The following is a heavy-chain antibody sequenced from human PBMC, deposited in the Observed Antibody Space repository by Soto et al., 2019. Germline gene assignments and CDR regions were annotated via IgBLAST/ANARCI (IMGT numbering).Heavy chain of an antibody. V-gene: IGHV3-74*01. Sequence: HPXGSLLLSCLASGFTFNKYWMHWVRQAPGKGLVWVSRITDDGRNTLYADSVRGRFTISRDNAKNTLYLQMNSLTVEDTGVYFCAKIEVASAASLSHYYYYAMDVWGQGTKVTVYS. J-gene: IGHJ6*02. D-gene: IGHD2-15*01. CDR3: AKIEVASAASLSHYYYYAMDV. CDR1: GFTFNKYW. CDR2: ITDDGRNT.